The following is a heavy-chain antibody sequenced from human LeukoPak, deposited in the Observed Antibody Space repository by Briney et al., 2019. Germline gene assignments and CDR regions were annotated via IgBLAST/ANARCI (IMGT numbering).Heavy chain of an antibody. CDR3: AVGYSYGYDY. CDR2: ISTYNGNT. J-gene: IGHJ4*02. V-gene: IGHV1-18*01. D-gene: IGHD5-18*01. Sequence: GASVKVSCKASGYTFTSHGISWVRQAPGRGLEWMGWISTYNGNTNYAQKLQGRVTMTTDASTSTAYMELRSLRSDDTAVYYCAVGYSYGYDYWGQGTLVTVSS. CDR1: GYTFTSHG.